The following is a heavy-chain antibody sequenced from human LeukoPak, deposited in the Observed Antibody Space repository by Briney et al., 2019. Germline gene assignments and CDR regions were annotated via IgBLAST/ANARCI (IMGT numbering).Heavy chain of an antibody. D-gene: IGHD3-22*01. V-gene: IGHV1-69*01. Sequence: GSSVKVSCKASGGTFSSYAISWVRQAPGQGLEWMGGIIPIFGTANYAQKFQGRVTITADESTSTTYMELSSLRSEDTAVYYCARDGVDSSGYYYVVNYWGQGTLVTVSS. J-gene: IGHJ4*02. CDR3: ARDGVDSSGYYYVVNY. CDR2: IIPIFGTA. CDR1: GGTFSSYA.